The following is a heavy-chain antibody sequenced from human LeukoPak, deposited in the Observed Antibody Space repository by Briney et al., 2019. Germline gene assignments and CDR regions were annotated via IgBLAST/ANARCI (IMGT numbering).Heavy chain of an antibody. D-gene: IGHD5-24*01. CDR1: GFTFSSYA. V-gene: IGHV3-23*01. CDR3: AKGRQARWLQSLFDY. Sequence: PGGSLRLSCAASGFTFSSYAVSWVRQAPGKGLEWVSGISGSGDTTYYADSVKGRFTISRDNSKNTLYLQMNSLRAEDTAVYYCAKGRQARWLQSLFDYWGQGTLVTVSS. J-gene: IGHJ4*02. CDR2: ISGSGDTT.